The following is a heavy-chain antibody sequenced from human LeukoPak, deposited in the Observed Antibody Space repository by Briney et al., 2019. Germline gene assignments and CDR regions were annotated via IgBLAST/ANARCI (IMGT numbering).Heavy chain of an antibody. J-gene: IGHJ4*02. CDR2: IIPIFGTA. Sequence: GASVKVSCKASGGTFSSYDINWVRQAPGQGLEWMGGIIPIFGTANYAQKFQGRVTITADKSTSTAYMELSSLRSEDTAVYYCARGAAAGLVFDYWGQGTLVTVSS. CDR3: ARGAAAGLVFDY. CDR1: GGTFSSYD. D-gene: IGHD6-13*01. V-gene: IGHV1-69*06.